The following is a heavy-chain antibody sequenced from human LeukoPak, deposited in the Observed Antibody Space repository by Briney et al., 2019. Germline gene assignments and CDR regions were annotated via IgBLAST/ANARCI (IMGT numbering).Heavy chain of an antibody. CDR1: GYTLTELS. CDR3: ATQSRSVAGTYFDVY. Sequence: ASVKVSCKVSGYTLTELSMHWVRQAPGKGLEWMGGFDPEDGETIYAQKFQGRVTMTEDTSTDTAYMELSSLRSEDTVVYYCATQSRSVAGTYFDVYWGQGTLVTVSS. J-gene: IGHJ4*02. D-gene: IGHD6-19*01. V-gene: IGHV1-24*01. CDR2: FDPEDGET.